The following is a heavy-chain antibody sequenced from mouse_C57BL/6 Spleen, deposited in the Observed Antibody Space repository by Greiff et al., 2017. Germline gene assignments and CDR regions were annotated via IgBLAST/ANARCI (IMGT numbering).Heavy chain of an antibody. CDR2: LNPYNGGT. V-gene: IGHV1-19*01. CDR1: GYTFTDYY. Sequence: VQLQQSGPVLVKPGASVKMSCKASGYTFTDYYMNWVKQSHGKSLEWIGVLNPYNGGTSYNQKFKGKATLTVDQSSSTAYMELNSLTSEDSAVYYCARSYDGYPAWFAYWGQGTLVTVSA. D-gene: IGHD2-3*01. CDR3: ARSYDGYPAWFAY. J-gene: IGHJ3*01.